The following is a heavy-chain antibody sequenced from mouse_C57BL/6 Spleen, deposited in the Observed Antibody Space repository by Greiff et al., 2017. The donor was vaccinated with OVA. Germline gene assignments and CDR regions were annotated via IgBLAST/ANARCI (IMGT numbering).Heavy chain of an antibody. J-gene: IGHJ2*01. CDR1: GYSFTDYN. D-gene: IGHD1-1*01. CDR2: INPNYGTN. Sequence: VQLQQPGPELVKPGASVKISCKASGYSFTDYNMNWVKQSNGKRLEWIGVINPNYGTNSYNQKFKGKATLTVDQSSSTAYMQLNSLTSEDAAVYYCARRKDGSSSYHFDYWGQGTTLTVSS. V-gene: IGHV1-39*01. CDR3: ARRKDGSSSYHFDY.